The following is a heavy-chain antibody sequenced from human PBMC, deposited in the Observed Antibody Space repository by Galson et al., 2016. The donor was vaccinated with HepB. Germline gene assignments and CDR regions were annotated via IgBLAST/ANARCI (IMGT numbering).Heavy chain of an antibody. CDR3: ARDFLRVVVLTAGYFDY. Sequence: SLRLSCAASGFTFSNYAMHWVRQAPGKGLEWLSVISYDGSNKFYSDSVKGRFTISRDNSKNTLYLQMNSLRADDTAMYYCARDFLRVVVLTAGYFDYWGQGTLVTVSS. D-gene: IGHD2-21*02. CDR1: GFTFSNYA. V-gene: IGHV3-30-3*01. J-gene: IGHJ4*02. CDR2: ISYDGSNK.